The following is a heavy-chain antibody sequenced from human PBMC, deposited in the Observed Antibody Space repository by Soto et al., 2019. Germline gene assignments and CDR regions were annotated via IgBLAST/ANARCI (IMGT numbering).Heavy chain of an antibody. CDR3: ARVLRGWFDP. CDR2: ISHSGIT. V-gene: IGHV4-4*02. CDR1: GGSITSANW. Sequence: SEALSLTCAVSGGSITSANWWTWVRQPPGGGLEWIGEISHSGITNYKASLKSRVTMSVDKTKNDVSLKLTSVTAADTAVYYCARVLRGWFDPWGQGTPVTVSS. J-gene: IGHJ5*02.